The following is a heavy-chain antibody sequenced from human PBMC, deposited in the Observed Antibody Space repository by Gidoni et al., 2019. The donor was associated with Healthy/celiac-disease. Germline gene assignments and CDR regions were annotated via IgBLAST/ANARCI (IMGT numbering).Heavy chain of an antibody. CDR1: GGTFSSYT. CDR3: ARDDRVSSWSYYYYGMDV. V-gene: IGHV1-69*08. Sequence: QVQLVQSGAEVKKPGSSVQVSCKASGGTFSSYTLSWVRQAPGQGLEWMGRIIPILGIANYAQKFQGRVTMTADKSTSTAYMELSSLRSEDTAVYYCARDDRVSSWSYYYYGMDVWGQGTTVTVSS. D-gene: IGHD6-13*01. J-gene: IGHJ6*02. CDR2: IIPILGIA.